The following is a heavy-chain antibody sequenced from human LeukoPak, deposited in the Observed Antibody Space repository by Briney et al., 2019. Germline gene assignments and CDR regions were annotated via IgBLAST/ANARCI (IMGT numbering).Heavy chain of an antibody. D-gene: IGHD3-22*01. CDR1: GFTFDDYA. CDR3: ATITYYYDSSGYYDAFDI. CDR2: ISWNSGSI. V-gene: IGHV3-9*01. J-gene: IGHJ3*02. Sequence: GGSLRLSCAASGFTFDDYAMHWVRQAPGKGLEWVSGISWNSGSIGYADSVKGRFTISRDNAKNSLYLQMNSLRAEDTAVYYCATITYYYDSSGYYDAFDIWGQGTMVTVSS.